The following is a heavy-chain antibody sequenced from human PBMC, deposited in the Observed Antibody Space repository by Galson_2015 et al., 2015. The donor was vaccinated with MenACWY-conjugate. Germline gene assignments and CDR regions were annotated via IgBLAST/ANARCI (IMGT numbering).Heavy chain of an antibody. CDR1: GFTFGDYA. D-gene: IGHD3-3*01. Sequence: SLRLSCAASGFTFGDYAMSWFRQAPGKGPEWIGFIRSKAYGATSEYAPSVKGRFTISRDDSNSIAYLQMNSLRTEDSAVYHCTRTNTILGVVSSYWGQGTLVTVSS. CDR3: TRTNTILGVVSSY. J-gene: IGHJ4*02. V-gene: IGHV3-49*03. CDR2: IRSKAYGATS.